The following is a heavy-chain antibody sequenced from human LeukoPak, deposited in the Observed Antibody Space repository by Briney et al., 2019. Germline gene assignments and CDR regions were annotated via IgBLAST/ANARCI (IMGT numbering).Heavy chain of an antibody. J-gene: IGHJ4*02. CDR1: GYTFTGYY. V-gene: IGHV1-2*02. Sequence: GASVKVSCKASGYTFTGYYMHWVRQVPGQGLEWMGWINPNSGGTNYAQKFQGRVTMTRDTSISTAHMELSRLRSDDTAVYYCASDYYGSGSYYNSLDYWGQGTLVTVSS. CDR2: INPNSGGT. D-gene: IGHD3-10*01. CDR3: ASDYYGSGSYYNSLDY.